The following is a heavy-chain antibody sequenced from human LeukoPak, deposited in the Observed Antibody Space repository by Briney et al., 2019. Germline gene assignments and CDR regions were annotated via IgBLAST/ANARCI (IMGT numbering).Heavy chain of an antibody. J-gene: IGHJ5*02. Sequence: ASVKVSCKASGGTFSSYAISWVRQAPGQGLEWMRRIIPIFGTANYAQKFQGRVTITTDESTSTAYMELSSLRSEDTAVYYCARDRDSWSGYHSENWFDPWGQGTQVTVSS. CDR1: GGTFSSYA. CDR3: ARDRDSWSGYHSENWFDP. V-gene: IGHV1-69*05. CDR2: IIPIFGTA. D-gene: IGHD3-3*01.